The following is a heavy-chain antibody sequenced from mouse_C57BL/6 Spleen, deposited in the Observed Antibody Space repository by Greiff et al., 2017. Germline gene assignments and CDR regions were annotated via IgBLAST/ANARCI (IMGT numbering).Heavy chain of an antibody. V-gene: IGHV3-6*01. D-gene: IGHD1-1*01. J-gene: IGHJ2*01. CDR3: ARVGSNPDYFDY. CDR2: ISYDGSN. Sequence: DVKLQESGPGLVKPSQSLSLTCSVTGYSITSGYYWNWIRQFPGNKLEWMGYISYDGSNNYNPSLKNRISITRDTSKNQFFLKLNSVTTEDTATYYCARVGSNPDYFDYWGQGTTLTVSS. CDR1: GYSITSGYY.